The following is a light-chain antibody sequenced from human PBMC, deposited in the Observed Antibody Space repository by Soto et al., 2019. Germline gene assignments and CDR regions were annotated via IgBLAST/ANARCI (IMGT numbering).Light chain of an antibody. Sequence: SALTQPASVSGSPGQSITISCTGTTSDVGGYNYVSWYQQHPGKAPKLMIYEVSNRPSGVSNRFSGSKSGNTASLTISGLRAEDEADYYCSSYTSSSTLVVFGGGTKVTVL. CDR1: TSDVGGYNY. CDR3: SSYTSSSTLVV. J-gene: IGLJ2*01. V-gene: IGLV2-14*01. CDR2: EVS.